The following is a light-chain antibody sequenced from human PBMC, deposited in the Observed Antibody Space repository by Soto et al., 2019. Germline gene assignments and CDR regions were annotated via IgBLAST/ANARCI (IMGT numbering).Light chain of an antibody. CDR1: SSDIGADDF. J-gene: IGLJ2*01. CDR3: SSDRKKTFPHLV. V-gene: IGLV2-14*01. Sequence: QSALTQPASVSGSPGQSITISCTGTSSDIGADDFVSWYQHHPDKTPKLIIFEVTYRPTGISHRFSASKSGNTASLTISGLEAEDEAFYYCSSDRKKTFPHLVFGGGTKLTVL. CDR2: EVT.